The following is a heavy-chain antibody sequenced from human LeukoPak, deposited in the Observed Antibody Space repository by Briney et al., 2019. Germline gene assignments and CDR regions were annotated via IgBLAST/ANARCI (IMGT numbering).Heavy chain of an antibody. V-gene: IGHV4-34*01. Sequence: PSETLSLTCAVYGGSFSGYHWSWIRQPPGKGLEWIGEINHSGSTNYNPSLKSRVTISVDTSKNQFSLKLSSVTAADTAVYYCARGIVVVPAATFYFDYWGQGTLVTVSS. CDR3: ARGIVVVPAATFYFDY. J-gene: IGHJ4*02. CDR1: GGSFSGYH. D-gene: IGHD2-2*01. CDR2: INHSGST.